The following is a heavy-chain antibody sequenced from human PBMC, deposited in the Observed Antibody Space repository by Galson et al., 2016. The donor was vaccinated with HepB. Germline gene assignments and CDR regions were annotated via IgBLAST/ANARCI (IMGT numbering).Heavy chain of an antibody. V-gene: IGHV3-74*01. D-gene: IGHD4-23*01. Sequence: SLRLSCAASGFAFSSHWMHWVRQDLGKGLVWVSRINSDGTISNYADSVKGRFTISRDNAKKTMYLQMNSLRAEDTAVYFCVRDHSVVPTTAYNWFDPWGRGTLVTVSS. CDR2: INSDGTIS. CDR1: GFAFSSHW. CDR3: VRDHSVVPTTAYNWFDP. J-gene: IGHJ5*02.